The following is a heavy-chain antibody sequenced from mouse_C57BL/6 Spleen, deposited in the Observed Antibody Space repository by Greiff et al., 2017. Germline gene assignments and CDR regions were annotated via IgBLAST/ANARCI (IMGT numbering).Heavy chain of an antibody. J-gene: IGHJ4*01. V-gene: IGHV1-61*01. CDR3: ARDDYDSAMDY. CDR2: IYPSDSET. D-gene: IGHD2-4*01. CDR1: GYTFTSYW. Sequence: VQLQQPGAELVRPGSSVKLSCKASGYTFTSYWMDWVKQRPGQGLEWIGNIYPSDSETHYNQKFKDKATLTVDKSSSTAYMQLSSLTSEDSAVYYCARDDYDSAMDYWGQGTSVTVSS.